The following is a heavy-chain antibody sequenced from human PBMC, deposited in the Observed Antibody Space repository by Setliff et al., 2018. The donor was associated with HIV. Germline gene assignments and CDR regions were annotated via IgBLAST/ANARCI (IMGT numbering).Heavy chain of an antibody. V-gene: IGHV3-21*01. J-gene: IGHJ6*02. Sequence: PSETLSLTCTVSGGSISSGGYYWSWIRQHPGKGLEWVSSITIGRGDVFYADSVQGRFTIFRDNDKNSLYLQMNSLRAEDTAIYYCARDNLYYNLWNGSPVYGMDVWGQGTTVTVSS. D-gene: IGHD3-3*01. CDR3: ARDNLYYNLWNGSPVYGMDV. CDR2: ITIGRGDV. CDR1: GGSISSGGYY.